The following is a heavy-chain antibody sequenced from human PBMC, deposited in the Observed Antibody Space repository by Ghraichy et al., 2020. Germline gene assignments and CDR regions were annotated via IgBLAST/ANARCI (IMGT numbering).Heavy chain of an antibody. CDR1: GGSFSGYY. D-gene: IGHD3-22*01. V-gene: IGHV4-34*01. J-gene: IGHJ4*02. CDR3: ARPYYYDSSGYLG. Sequence: SETLSLTCAVYGGSFSGYYWSWIRQPPGKGLEWIGEINHSGSTNYNPSLKSRVTISVDTSKNQFSLKLSSVTAADTAVYYCARPYYYDSSGYLGWGQGTLVTVSS. CDR2: INHSGST.